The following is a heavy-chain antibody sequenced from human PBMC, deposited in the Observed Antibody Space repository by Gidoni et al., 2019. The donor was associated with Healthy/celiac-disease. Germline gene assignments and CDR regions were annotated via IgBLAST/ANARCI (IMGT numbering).Heavy chain of an antibody. CDR2: INPNSGGT. Sequence: QVQLVQSGAEVKKPGASVKVSCKASGYTFTGYYMHWVRQAPGQGLEWMGWINPNSGGTNYAQKFQGWVTMTRDTSISTAYMELSRLRSDDTAVYYCARESSFSWDSSGYYPRPSYYFDYWGQGTLVTVSS. D-gene: IGHD3-22*01. V-gene: IGHV1-2*04. CDR1: GYTFTGYY. J-gene: IGHJ4*02. CDR3: ARESSFSWDSSGYYPRPSYYFDY.